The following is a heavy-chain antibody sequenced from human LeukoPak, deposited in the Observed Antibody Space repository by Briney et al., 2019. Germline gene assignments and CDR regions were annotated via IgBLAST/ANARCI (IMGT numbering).Heavy chain of an antibody. V-gene: IGHV4-39*07. J-gene: IGHJ3*02. CDR3: AIPTRYQLSHAFDI. CDR2: INHSGST. Sequence: PSETLSLTCTVSGGSISSGDYYWSWIRQPPGKGLEWIGEINHSGSTNYNPSLKSRVTISVDTSKNQFSLKLSSVTAADTAVYYCAIPTRYQLSHAFDIWGQGTMVTVSS. CDR1: GGSISSGDYY. D-gene: IGHD2-2*01.